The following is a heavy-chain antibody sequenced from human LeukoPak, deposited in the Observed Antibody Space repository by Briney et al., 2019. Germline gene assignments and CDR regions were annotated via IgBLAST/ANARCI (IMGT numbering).Heavy chain of an antibody. D-gene: IGHD3-10*01. CDR2: IKRKTDGGTT. Sequence: PGGSLRLSCAASGFTFSNAWMSWVRQAPGRGPEWVGRIKRKTDGGTTDCAAPVKGRFTISRDDSKNTLYLQMNSLKTEDTAVYYCTTWGNYGKLDYWGQETMGTVSS. V-gene: IGHV3-15*01. CDR3: TTWGNYGKLDY. CDR1: GFTFSNAW. J-gene: IGHJ4*02.